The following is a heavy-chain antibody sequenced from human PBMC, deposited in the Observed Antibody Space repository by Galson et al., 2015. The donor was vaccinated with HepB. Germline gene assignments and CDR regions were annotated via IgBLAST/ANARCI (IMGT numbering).Heavy chain of an antibody. CDR2: ISWNSGSI. J-gene: IGHJ5*02. D-gene: IGHD4-11*01. CDR3: AKDIGARLQSHTNWFDP. V-gene: IGHV3-9*01. CDR1: GFTFDDYA. Sequence: SLRLSCAASGFTFDDYAMHWVRQAPGKGLEWVSGISWNSGSIGYADSVKGRFTISRDNAKNSLYLQMNSLRAEDTALYYCAKDIGARLQSHTNWFDPWGQGTLVTVSS.